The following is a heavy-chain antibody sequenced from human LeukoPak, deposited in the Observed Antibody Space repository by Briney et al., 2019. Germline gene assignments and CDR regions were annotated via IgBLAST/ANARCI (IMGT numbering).Heavy chain of an antibody. Sequence: SVKVSCKASGGTFSSYAISWVRQAPGQGLEWMGGIIPIFGTANYAQKFQGRVTITADESTSTAYMELSSLRSEDTAVYYCARQGYCSGGSCRNWFDPWGQGTLVIVSS. J-gene: IGHJ5*02. CDR1: GGTFSSYA. V-gene: IGHV1-69*13. CDR3: ARQGYCSGGSCRNWFDP. D-gene: IGHD2-15*01. CDR2: IIPIFGTA.